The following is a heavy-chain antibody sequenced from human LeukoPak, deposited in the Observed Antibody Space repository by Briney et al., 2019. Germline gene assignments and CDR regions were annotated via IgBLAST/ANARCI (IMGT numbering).Heavy chain of an antibody. Sequence: ASVKVSCKASGYTLTSYVMHWVRQAPGQRLEWMGWINAGNGNTKYSQKFQGRVTITRDTSASTAYMELSSLISEDTAVYYCARGGGGVPAATTIRYYYYYGMDVWGKGTTVTVSS. CDR3: ARGGGGVPAATTIRYYYYYGMDV. D-gene: IGHD2-2*01. J-gene: IGHJ6*04. CDR2: INAGNGNT. V-gene: IGHV1-3*01. CDR1: GYTLTSYV.